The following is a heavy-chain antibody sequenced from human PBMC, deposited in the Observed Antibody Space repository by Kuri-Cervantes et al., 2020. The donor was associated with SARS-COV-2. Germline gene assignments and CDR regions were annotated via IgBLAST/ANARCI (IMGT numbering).Heavy chain of an antibody. CDR3: ARIAVVISDAFDI. Sequence: ESLKISGTVSGGSISSGSYYWGWIRQPPGKGLEWIANINYIGSTYSNPFLKSRLTISVDTSTNRFSLKLNSVTAADTAVYYCARIAVVISDAFDIWGQGTLVTVSS. J-gene: IGHJ3*02. V-gene: IGHV4-39*01. CDR2: INYIGST. CDR1: GGSISSGSYY. D-gene: IGHD3-22*01.